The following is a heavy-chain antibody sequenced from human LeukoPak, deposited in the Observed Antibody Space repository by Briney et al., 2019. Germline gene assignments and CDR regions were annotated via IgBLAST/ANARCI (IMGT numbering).Heavy chain of an antibody. CDR1: GFTFSSYA. D-gene: IGHD5-24*01. CDR3: AKSGYNRFDY. J-gene: IGHJ4*02. V-gene: IGHV3-23*01. CDR2: ISGSGSTT. Sequence: GGSLRLSCAASGFTFSSYAMTWVRQAPGKGLEWVSLISGSGSTTYYADSVKGRFTISRDNSKNTLYLQMNSLRAEDTAVYYCAKSGYNRFDYWGQGTLVTVSS.